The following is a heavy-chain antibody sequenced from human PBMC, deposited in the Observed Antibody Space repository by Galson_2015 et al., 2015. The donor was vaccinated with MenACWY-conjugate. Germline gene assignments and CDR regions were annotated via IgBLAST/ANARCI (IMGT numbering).Heavy chain of an antibody. CDR1: GFTFSSYA. CDR2: ITSTGTST. V-gene: IGHV3-23*01. D-gene: IGHD6-13*01. Sequence: SLRLSCAASGFTFSSYAMSWVRQAPGKGLEWVSAITSTGTSTNYADSVKGRFTISRDNSKNTLFLQMNSLRAKDTAVYYCAKGRSSWHYFDYWGQGTLVTVSS. CDR3: AKGRSSWHYFDY. J-gene: IGHJ4*02.